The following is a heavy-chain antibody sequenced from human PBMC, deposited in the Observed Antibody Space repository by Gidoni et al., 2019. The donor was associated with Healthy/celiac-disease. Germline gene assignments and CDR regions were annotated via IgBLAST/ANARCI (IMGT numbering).Heavy chain of an antibody. CDR3: ARDEEGSGYDFDY. CDR1: GFTFSSYS. Sequence: EVQLVESGGGLVKPGGSLRLSCAASGFTFSSYSMNWVRQAPGKGLEWVSSISSSSSYIYYADSVKGRFTISRDNAKNSLYLQMNSLRAEDTAVYYCARDEEGSGYDFDYWGQGTLVTVSS. D-gene: IGHD5-12*01. V-gene: IGHV3-21*01. J-gene: IGHJ4*02. CDR2: ISSSSSYI.